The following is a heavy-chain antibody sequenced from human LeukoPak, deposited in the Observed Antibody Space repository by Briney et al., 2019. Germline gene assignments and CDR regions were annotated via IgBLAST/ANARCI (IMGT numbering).Heavy chain of an antibody. D-gene: IGHD6-13*01. Sequence: GGSLRLSCAASGFTFSSYAMHWVRQAPGKGLEWVAVISYDGSNKYYADSVKGRFTISRDNSKNTLYLQMNSLRAEDTAVYYCARDPPQPGITAAGYFDLWGRGTLVTVSS. J-gene: IGHJ2*01. CDR3: ARDPPQPGITAAGYFDL. CDR2: ISYDGSNK. V-gene: IGHV3-30-3*01. CDR1: GFTFSSYA.